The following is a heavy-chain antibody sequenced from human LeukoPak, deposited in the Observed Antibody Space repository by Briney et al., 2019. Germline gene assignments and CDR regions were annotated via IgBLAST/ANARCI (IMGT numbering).Heavy chain of an antibody. D-gene: IGHD3-9*01. CDR1: GFTFSSYG. CDR3: ARTGSLQYRLTSAPLDY. J-gene: IGHJ4*02. CDR2: ISGSGGST. V-gene: IGHV3-23*01. Sequence: GGSLRLSCAASGFTFSSYGMSWVRQAPGKGLEWVSAISGSGGSTYYADSVKGRFTISRDNSKNTLYLQMSSLRAEDTGVYYCARTGSLQYRLTSAPLDYWGQGTLVTVSS.